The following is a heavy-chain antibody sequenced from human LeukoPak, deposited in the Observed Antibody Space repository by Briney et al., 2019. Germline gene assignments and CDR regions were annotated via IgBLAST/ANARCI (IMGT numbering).Heavy chain of an antibody. V-gene: IGHV3-49*04. Sequence: PGGSLRLSCTASGFTFCDYAMSWVRQAPGKGLEWVGFIRSKAYGGTTEYAASVKGRFTISRDDSKSIAYLQMNSLKTEDTAVYYCGGGDGTEGFFGVVYYYYGMDVWGQGTTVTVSS. CDR1: GFTFCDYA. J-gene: IGHJ6*02. CDR3: GGGDGTEGFFGVVYYYYGMDV. CDR2: IRSKAYGGTT. D-gene: IGHD3-3*01.